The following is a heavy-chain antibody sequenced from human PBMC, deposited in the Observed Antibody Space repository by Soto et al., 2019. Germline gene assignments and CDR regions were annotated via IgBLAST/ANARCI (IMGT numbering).Heavy chain of an antibody. V-gene: IGHV2-5*02. CDR2: IYWDDDK. J-gene: IGHJ6*02. CDR3: AYLPCSGGSCYCFSFSGMDV. CDR1: GFSLSTSGVG. D-gene: IGHD2-15*01. Sequence: QITLKESGPTLVKPTQTLTLTCTFSGFSLSTSGVGVAWIRQPPGKALEWLALIYWDDDKRYRPSLESRLTITKDTSKNQVVLTMTNMDSGDTATYYCAYLPCSGGSCYCFSFSGMDVWGQGTTVTVSS.